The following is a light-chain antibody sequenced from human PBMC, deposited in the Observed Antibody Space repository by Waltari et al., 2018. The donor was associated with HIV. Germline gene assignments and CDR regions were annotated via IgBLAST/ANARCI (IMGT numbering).Light chain of an antibody. J-gene: IGLJ1*01. CDR1: NSTTRRNV. V-gene: IGLV1-47*01. Sequence: QPDLTQPPSVSGTPGQRLTIPCSGNNSTTRRNVVYWYRQVPGTAPILLVYRNDQRPSGVVDRFSGSRSGASASLVISGLRVDDEGDYYCASWDDGLRGHVFGGGTTVSV. CDR3: ASWDDGLRGHV. CDR2: RND.